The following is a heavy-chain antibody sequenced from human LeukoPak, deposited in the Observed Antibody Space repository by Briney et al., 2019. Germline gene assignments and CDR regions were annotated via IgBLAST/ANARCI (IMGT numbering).Heavy chain of an antibody. CDR2: INAGNGNT. V-gene: IGHV1-3*01. Sequence: ASVKVSCKASGYTFTSHAMHWVRQAPGQRLEWMGWINAGNGNTKYSQKFQGRVTITRDTSASTAYMELSSLRSEDTAVYYCARPRIYSSSWRHEEVYFDYWGQGTLVTVSS. CDR1: GYTFTSHA. CDR3: ARPRIYSSSWRHEEVYFDY. J-gene: IGHJ4*02. D-gene: IGHD6-13*01.